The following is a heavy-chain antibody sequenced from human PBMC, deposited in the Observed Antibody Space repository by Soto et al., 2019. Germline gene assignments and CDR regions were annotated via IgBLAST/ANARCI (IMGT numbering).Heavy chain of an antibody. CDR3: ARVDADYDFCSSYYSSAFYI. V-gene: IGHV1-18*01. CDR1: GYTFTSYG. CDR2: ISAYNGNT. Sequence: ASVKVSCKASGYTFTSYGISWVRQAPGQGLEWMGWISAYNGNTNYAQKLQGRVTMTTDTSTSTAYMELRSLRSDDTAVYYCARVDADYDFCSSYYSSAFYIRPQGIMLS. D-gene: IGHD3-3*01. J-gene: IGHJ3*02.